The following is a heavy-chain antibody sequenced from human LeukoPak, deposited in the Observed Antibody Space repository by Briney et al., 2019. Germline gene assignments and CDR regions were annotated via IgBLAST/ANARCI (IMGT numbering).Heavy chain of an antibody. CDR3: ARSRQHHYERSGYYEILNWYFDL. V-gene: IGHV3-23*01. CDR1: GFTFSSYG. Sequence: GGSVRLSCAASGFTFSSYGMSWVRQAPGRGLEWVSAISGSGSSTFYADSVKGRFTISRDNAKNSLYLQMNSLRAEDTAVYYCARSRQHHYERSGYYEILNWYFDLWGRGTLVTVSS. J-gene: IGHJ2*01. CDR2: ISGSGSST. D-gene: IGHD3-22*01.